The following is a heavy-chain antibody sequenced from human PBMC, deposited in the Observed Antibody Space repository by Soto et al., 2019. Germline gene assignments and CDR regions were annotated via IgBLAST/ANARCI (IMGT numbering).Heavy chain of an antibody. V-gene: IGHV4-39*01. CDR1: GGSISSSSYY. D-gene: IGHD1-26*01. J-gene: IGHJ4*02. CDR3: ARIRGGSYYFDY. Sequence: SETLSLTCTVSGGSISSSSYYWGWIRQPPGKGLEWIGSIYYSGSTYYNPSLKSRVTISVDTSKNQFSLKLSSGTAADTAVYYCARIRGGSYYFDYWGQGTLVTVSS. CDR2: IYYSGST.